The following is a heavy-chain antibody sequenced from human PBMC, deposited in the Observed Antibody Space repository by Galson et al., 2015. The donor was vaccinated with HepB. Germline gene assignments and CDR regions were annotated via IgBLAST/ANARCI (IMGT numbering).Heavy chain of an antibody. D-gene: IGHD1-26*01. CDR3: ARDRISGSYSRGFDY. J-gene: IGHJ4*02. Sequence: SLRLSCAASGFTFSSYAMHWVRQAPGKGLEWVAVISYDGSNKYYADSVKGRFTISRDNSKNTLYLQMNSLRAEDTAVYYCARDRISGSYSRGFDYWGQGTLVTVSS. V-gene: IGHV3-30-3*01. CDR2: ISYDGSNK. CDR1: GFTFSSYA.